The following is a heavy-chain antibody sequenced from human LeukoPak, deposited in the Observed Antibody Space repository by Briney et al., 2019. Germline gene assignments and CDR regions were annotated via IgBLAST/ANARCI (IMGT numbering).Heavy chain of an antibody. CDR3: AKGIVASLDAFDI. V-gene: IGHV3-30*02. CDR1: GFTFSSYG. CDR2: IRYDGSNK. D-gene: IGHD5-12*01. J-gene: IGHJ3*02. Sequence: TGGSLRLSCAASGFTFSSYGMHWVRQAPGKGLEWVAFIRYDGSNKYYADSVKGRFTISRDNSKNTLYLQMNSLRAEDTAVYYCAKGIVASLDAFDIWGQGTMVTVSS.